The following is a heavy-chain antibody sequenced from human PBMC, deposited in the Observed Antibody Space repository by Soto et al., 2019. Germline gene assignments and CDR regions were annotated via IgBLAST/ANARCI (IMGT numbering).Heavy chain of an antibody. CDR3: AKYSSGWYYPFDY. J-gene: IGHJ4*02. Sequence: EVPLLESGGALVQPGGSLRLSCAASGFTFSSYAMSWVRQAPGKGLEWVSASGSGGSTYYADSVKGRFTISRDNSKNTLYLQMNSLRAEDTAVYYCAKYSSGWYYPFDYWGQGTLVTVSS. CDR2: SGSGGST. CDR1: GFTFSSYA. V-gene: IGHV3-23*01. D-gene: IGHD6-19*01.